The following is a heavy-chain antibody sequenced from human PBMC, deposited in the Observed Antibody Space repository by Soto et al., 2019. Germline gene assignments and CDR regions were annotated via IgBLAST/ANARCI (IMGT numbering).Heavy chain of an antibody. CDR3: ARDRRVRIASRLGNDYYYYGMDV. CDR1: GYTFTSYY. D-gene: IGHD6-6*01. CDR2: INPSGGST. Sequence: QVQLVQSGAEVKKPGASVKVSCKASGYTFTSYYMHWVRQAPGQGLEWMGIINPSGGSTSYAQKCQGTVTMTRYTSTSTVYMELSSLRSEDTAVYYCARDRRVRIASRLGNDYYYYGMDVWGQVTTVTVSS. V-gene: IGHV1-46*01. J-gene: IGHJ6*01.